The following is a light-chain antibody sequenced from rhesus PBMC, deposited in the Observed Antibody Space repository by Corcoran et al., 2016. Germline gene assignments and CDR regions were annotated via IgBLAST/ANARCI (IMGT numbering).Light chain of an antibody. CDR2: KAS. CDR3: LQYSSSPFT. Sequence: DIQMTQSPSSLSASVGDTVTITCRASQSISSWLDWYQQKPGKAPKLLIYKASSWQSGVPSRFSGSGSGTDFTLPISSLQPEDFATYYCLQYSSSPFTFGPGTKLDIK. J-gene: IGKJ3*01. V-gene: IGKV1-22*01. CDR1: QSISSW.